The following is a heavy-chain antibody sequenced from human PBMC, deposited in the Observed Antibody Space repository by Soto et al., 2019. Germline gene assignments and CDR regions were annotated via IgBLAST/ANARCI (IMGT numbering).Heavy chain of an antibody. Sequence: PSETLSLTCTVSGGSVSSGSCYWSWIRRPPGKGLEWIGYFYDSGSTNYNPSLRSRVTMSVDTSKNQFSLKLSSVTAADTAVYYCAASASPATNYYYAMDVWGQGTTVTVYS. V-gene: IGHV4-61*01. CDR1: GGSVSSGSCY. CDR3: AASASPATNYYYAMDV. CDR2: FYDSGST. D-gene: IGHD5-12*01. J-gene: IGHJ6*02.